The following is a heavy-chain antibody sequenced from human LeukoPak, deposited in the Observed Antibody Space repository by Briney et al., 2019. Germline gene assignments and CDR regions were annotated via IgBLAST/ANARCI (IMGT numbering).Heavy chain of an antibody. CDR1: GFTFSNYW. CDR3: ARGYCSSTSCYNVVY. J-gene: IGHJ4*02. V-gene: IGHV3-7*01. D-gene: IGHD2-2*02. Sequence: GGSLRLSCEGSGFTFSNYWMGWVRQAPGKGLQWVANIKTDGSEKYYVDSVKGRFTISRDNAKNSLYLQMNSLRAEDTAVYFCARGYCSSTSCYNVVYWGQGTLVTVSS. CDR2: IKTDGSEK.